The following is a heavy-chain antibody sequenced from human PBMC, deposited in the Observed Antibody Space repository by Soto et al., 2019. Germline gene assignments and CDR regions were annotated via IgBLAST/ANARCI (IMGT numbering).Heavy chain of an antibody. CDR2: IFYLGSS. D-gene: IGHD3-3*02. Sequence: SETLSLTCAVSGDSIISSDFHWGWVRQPPGKGLEWIGSIFYLGSSYYNPSLKSRVTMSVDTSKNQFSLRLRSVTAADTALYFCARHSLALRKNNWFDPWGQGIMVTVSS. CDR1: GDSIISSDFH. J-gene: IGHJ5*02. CDR3: ARHSLALRKNNWFDP. V-gene: IGHV4-39*01.